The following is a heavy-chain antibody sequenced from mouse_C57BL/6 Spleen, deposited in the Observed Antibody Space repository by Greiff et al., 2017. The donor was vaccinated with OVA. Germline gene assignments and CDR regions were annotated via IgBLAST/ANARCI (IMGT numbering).Heavy chain of an antibody. CDR3: ARLSYDSFAY. CDR2: IDPSDSYT. V-gene: IGHV1-69*01. CDR1: GYTFTSYW. D-gene: IGHD2-4*01. Sequence: VKLQQPGAELVMPGASVKLSCKASGYTFTSYWMHWVKQRPGQGLEWIGEIDPSDSYTNYNQKFKGKSTLTVDKSSSTAYMQLSSLTSEDSAVYYCARLSYDSFAYWGQGTLVTVSA. J-gene: IGHJ3*01.